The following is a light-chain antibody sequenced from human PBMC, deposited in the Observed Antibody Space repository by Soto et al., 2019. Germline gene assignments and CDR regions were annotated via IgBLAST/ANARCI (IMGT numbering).Light chain of an antibody. CDR1: SSDVGGYNY. CDR3: SSYTSSSPPYV. Sequence: QSALTQPASVSGSPGQSITISCTGTSSDVGGYNYVSWYQQHPGKAPKLMIYDVSNRPSGVSNRFSGSKSGNTASLTISGLQAEDGGDYYCSSYTSSSPPYVFGTGTKLTVL. V-gene: IGLV2-14*01. CDR2: DVS. J-gene: IGLJ1*01.